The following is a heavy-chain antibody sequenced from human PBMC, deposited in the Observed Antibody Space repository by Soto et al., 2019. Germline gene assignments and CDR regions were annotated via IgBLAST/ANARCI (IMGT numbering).Heavy chain of an antibody. V-gene: IGHV4-4*02. CDR3: ARYNAASGTYYFDF. CDR1: GGSISSSNW. J-gene: IGHJ4*02. CDR2: IYHSGST. D-gene: IGHD6-13*01. Sequence: SETLSLTCAVSGGSISSSNWWSWVRQPPGKGLEWIGEIYHSGSTNYNPSLKSRVTISVDISKSQFSLRLTSVTAADTAVYYCARYNAASGTYYFDFWGQGALVTVSS.